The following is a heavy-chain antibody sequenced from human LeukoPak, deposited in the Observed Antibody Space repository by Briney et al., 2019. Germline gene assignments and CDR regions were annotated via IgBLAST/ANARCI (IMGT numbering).Heavy chain of an antibody. CDR1: GFTVSSNY. CDR3: ARGYLTIAAAVDY. D-gene: IGHD6-13*01. Sequence: GGSLRLSCAASGFTVSSNYMSWVRQAPGKGLEWVSVIYSGGSTYYADSVKGRFTISRDNAKNSLYLQMNSLRAEDTAVYYCARGYLTIAAAVDYWGQGTLATVSS. CDR2: IYSGGST. J-gene: IGHJ4*02. V-gene: IGHV3-53*01.